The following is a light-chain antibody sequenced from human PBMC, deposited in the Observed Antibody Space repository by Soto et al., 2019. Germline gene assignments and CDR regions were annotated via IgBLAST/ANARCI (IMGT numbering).Light chain of an antibody. V-gene: IGKV3-20*01. CDR3: QQYGSSGT. Sequence: EIGFTQSPGTLSLSPGERATLSCRASQSVSNNYLAWYQQKPGQAPRLLIYGASNRATGIPDRFSGSASGTDFTLTISRLEPEDFAVYYCQQYGSSGTFGQGTKVDIK. J-gene: IGKJ1*01. CDR2: GAS. CDR1: QSVSNNY.